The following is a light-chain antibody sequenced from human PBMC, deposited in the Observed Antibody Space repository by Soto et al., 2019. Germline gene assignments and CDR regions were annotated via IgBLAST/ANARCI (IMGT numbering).Light chain of an antibody. J-gene: IGKJ3*01. CDR2: GAS. Sequence: EIVLTQSPAALSLSPGDRATLSCRASQSVSSHLAWYQQKPGQGPRLLIHGASNRATGIPARFSGSGSGTDFTLTISRLEPEDFAVYYCQQRSNWPLTFGPGTKVDIK. CDR3: QQRSNWPLT. V-gene: IGKV3-11*01. CDR1: QSVSSH.